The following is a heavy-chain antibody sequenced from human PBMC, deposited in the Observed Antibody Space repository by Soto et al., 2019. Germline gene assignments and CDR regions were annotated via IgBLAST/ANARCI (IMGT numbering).Heavy chain of an antibody. CDR1: GFTVSSNY. D-gene: IGHD3-3*01. CDR3: ARELDFWSGYSDYYYYYMDV. Sequence: GGSLRLSCAASGFTVSSNYMSWVRQAPGKGLEWVSVIYSGGSTYYADSVKGRFTISRHNSKNTLYLQMNSLRAEDTAVYYCARELDFWSGYSDYYYYYMDVWGKGTTVTVSS. CDR2: IYSGGST. J-gene: IGHJ6*03. V-gene: IGHV3-53*04.